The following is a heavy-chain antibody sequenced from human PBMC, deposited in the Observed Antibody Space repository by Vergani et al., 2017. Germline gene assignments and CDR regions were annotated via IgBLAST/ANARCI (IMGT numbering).Heavy chain of an antibody. CDR2: ISPDGRTT. Sequence: EVQLVESGGGLVQPGGSRRLSCAASGFSFRTFSMFLVRQPPGKGLAWVSKISPDGRTTEYADSVRGRFTISRDNANSMLYLQMNILRVEDTGVYYCTRSECSGTTCYGHYFDLWGHGILVTVSS. V-gene: IGHV3-74*02. CDR3: TRSECSGTTCYGHYFDL. D-gene: IGHD2-15*01. CDR1: GFSFRTFS. J-gene: IGHJ4*01.